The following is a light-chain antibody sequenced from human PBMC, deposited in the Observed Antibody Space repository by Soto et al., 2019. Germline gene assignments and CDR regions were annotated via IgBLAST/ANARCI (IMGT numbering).Light chain of an antibody. J-gene: IGKJ1*01. CDR2: GAS. CDR3: QQYGSSRQT. CDR1: QSIGSN. V-gene: IGKV3-20*01. Sequence: EIVMTQSPATLSVSPGERATLSCRASQSIGSNLAWYQQKPGQAPRLLIYGASSRATGIPDRFTGSGSGTDFTLTISRLEPEDFAVYYCQQYGSSRQTFGQGTKVEIK.